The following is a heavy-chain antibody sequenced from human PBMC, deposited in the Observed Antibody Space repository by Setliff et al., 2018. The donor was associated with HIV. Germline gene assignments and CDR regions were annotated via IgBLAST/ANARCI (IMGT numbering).Heavy chain of an antibody. CDR3: AKDFQWSTVNTPLNYQYGMDV. V-gene: IGHV3-33*03. D-gene: IGHD4-17*01. Sequence: GGSLRLSCAASGFTFSNAWMSWVRQAPGKGLEWVTFIWYDGSDKYYLDSVKGRFTISRDNSKNTLYLQMNNLRPEDTAVYYCAKDFQWSTVNTPLNYQYGMDVWGQGTTVTVS. J-gene: IGHJ6*02. CDR1: GFTFSNAW. CDR2: IWYDGSDK.